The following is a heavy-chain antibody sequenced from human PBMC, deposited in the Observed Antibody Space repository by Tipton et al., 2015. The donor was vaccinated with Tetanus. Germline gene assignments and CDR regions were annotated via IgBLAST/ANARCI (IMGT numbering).Heavy chain of an antibody. Sequence: SLRLSCATSGLFFKNAWMNRVRQAPGKGLEWVGRIKNKADGGTTDYSARVKDRFSISRDDSKDTLFLQMNSLKTEDTAVYYCTTSGIVGSGYRVGYWGRGTLVVVSS. V-gene: IGHV3-15*07. CDR1: GLFFKNAW. CDR3: TTSGIVGSGYRVGY. J-gene: IGHJ4*02. CDR2: IKNKADGGTT. D-gene: IGHD1-26*01.